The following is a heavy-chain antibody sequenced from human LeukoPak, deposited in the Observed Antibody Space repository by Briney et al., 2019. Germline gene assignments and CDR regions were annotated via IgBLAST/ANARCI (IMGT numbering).Heavy chain of an antibody. CDR1: GFIVSGDF. V-gene: IGHV3-53*01. Sequence: GGSLRLSCAASGFIVSGDFMSWVRQAPGKGLEWVSVLYSGGDTYYADSVKGRFTVSRDNFKYTLYLQMNSLGAEDTAVYYCARDTSGYCSTSRCYGSWYFDLWGRGTLVTVSS. J-gene: IGHJ2*01. CDR2: LYSGGDT. CDR3: ARDTSGYCSTSRCYGSWYFDL. D-gene: IGHD2-2*01.